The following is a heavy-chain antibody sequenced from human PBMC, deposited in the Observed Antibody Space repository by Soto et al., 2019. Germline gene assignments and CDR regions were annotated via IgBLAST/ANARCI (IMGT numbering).Heavy chain of an antibody. CDR2: ISSSSSYI. J-gene: IGHJ4*02. Sequence: GGSLRLSCAASGFTFSSYSMNWVRQAPGKGLEWVSSISSSSSYIYYADSVKGRFTISRDNAKNSLYLQMNSLRAEDTAVYYCARDQEQLGTFDYWGQGTLGTVSS. CDR3: ARDQEQLGTFDY. CDR1: GFTFSSYS. D-gene: IGHD6-6*01. V-gene: IGHV3-21*01.